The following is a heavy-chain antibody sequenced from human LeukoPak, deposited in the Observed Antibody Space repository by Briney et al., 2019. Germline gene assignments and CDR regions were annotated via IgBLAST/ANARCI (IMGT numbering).Heavy chain of an antibody. CDR1: GGSFSGYY. CDR2: INHSGST. D-gene: IGHD3-10*01. CDR3: ARTRGPFDY. V-gene: IGHV4-34*01. Sequence: SSETLSLTCAVYGGSFSGYYWSWIRQPPGKGLEWIGEINHSGSTNYNPSLKSRVTISVDTSKNQSSLKLSSVTAADTAVYYCARTRGPFDYWGQGTLVTASS. J-gene: IGHJ4*02.